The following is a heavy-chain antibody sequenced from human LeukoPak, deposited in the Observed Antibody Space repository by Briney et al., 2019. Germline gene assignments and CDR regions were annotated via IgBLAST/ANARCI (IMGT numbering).Heavy chain of an antibody. D-gene: IGHD6-6*01. V-gene: IGHV4-59*08. Sequence: SETLSLTCSVSGGSFSNYYWSWIRQPPGKGLEWIGYVYCTGSTNYNPSLRSRVTMFEDKSKNQFSLRLYSVTVADTAVYYCATLFTDSSSSYFDYWGQGSLVTVSS. CDR2: VYCTGST. CDR1: GGSFSNYY. J-gene: IGHJ4*02. CDR3: ATLFTDSSSSYFDY.